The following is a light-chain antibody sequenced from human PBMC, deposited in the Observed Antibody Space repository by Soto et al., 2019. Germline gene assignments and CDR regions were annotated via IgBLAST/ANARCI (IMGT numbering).Light chain of an antibody. CDR1: SSNIGAGYD. Sequence: QSVLTQPPSVSGAPGQRVTISCTGSSSNIGAGYDVHWYQQLPGTAPKVLIYDNNSRPSGVPGRFSGSKSGTSASLAITGLQAEDEADYYCHSYDVSLSGRVFGGGTQLTVL. CDR2: DNN. CDR3: HSYDVSLSGRV. J-gene: IGLJ2*01. V-gene: IGLV1-40*01.